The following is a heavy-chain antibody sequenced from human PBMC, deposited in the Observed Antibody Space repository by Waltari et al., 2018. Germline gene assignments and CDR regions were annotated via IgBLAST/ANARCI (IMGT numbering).Heavy chain of an antibody. J-gene: IGHJ6*03. CDR2: ISSSSSYR. Sequence: EVQLVESGGGLVKPGGSLRLSCAASGFRFSSYTMNWVRQAPGKGLECVSSISSSSSYRYYADSVKGRFTISRDNAKNSVFLQMNSLRADDTAVYYCTRVGDAYMDHFYMDVWGKGTTVTVSS. CDR3: TRVGDAYMDHFYMDV. CDR1: GFRFSSYT. V-gene: IGHV3-21*01. D-gene: IGHD3-16*01.